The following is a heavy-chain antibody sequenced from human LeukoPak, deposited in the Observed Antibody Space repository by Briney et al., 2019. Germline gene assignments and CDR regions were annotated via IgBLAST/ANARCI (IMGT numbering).Heavy chain of an antibody. CDR2: INPNIFST. Sequence: INPNIFSTNYAHKFPGILTLHRDKSKSTAYMELSRLRYDDTAVYYCARDRGSYYLDAFDIWGQGTMVTVSS. D-gene: IGHD1-26*01. J-gene: IGHJ3*02. CDR3: ARDRGSYYLDAFDI. V-gene: IGHV1-2*02.